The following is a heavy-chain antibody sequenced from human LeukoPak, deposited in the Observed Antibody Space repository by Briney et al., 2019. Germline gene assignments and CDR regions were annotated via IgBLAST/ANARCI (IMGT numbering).Heavy chain of an antibody. CDR1: GGSFSDYY. D-gene: IGHD1-26*01. V-gene: IGHV4-34*01. CDR2: INHSGST. Sequence: NASETLSLTCAVYGGSFSDYYWSWIRQPSGKGLEWIGEINHSGSTNYNPSLKSRVTISVDTSKNQFFLKLSSVTAADTAVYYCARASGSYLRLGAFDIWGQGTMVTVSS. CDR3: ARASGSYLRLGAFDI. J-gene: IGHJ3*02.